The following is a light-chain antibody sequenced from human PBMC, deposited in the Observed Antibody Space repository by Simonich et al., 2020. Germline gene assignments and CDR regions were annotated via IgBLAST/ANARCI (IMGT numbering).Light chain of an antibody. CDR3: QQYNNWPT. J-gene: IGKJ1*01. Sequence: DIVMTQSPDSLAVSLGERATINCKSSQSVLYSSNNKNYLAWYQQKPGQPPKLLIYLASTRESWVPDRFSGSGSGTDFTLTISSLQAEDFAVYYCQQYNNWPTFGQGTKVEIK. V-gene: IGKV4-1*01. CDR2: LAS. CDR1: QSVLYSSNNKNY.